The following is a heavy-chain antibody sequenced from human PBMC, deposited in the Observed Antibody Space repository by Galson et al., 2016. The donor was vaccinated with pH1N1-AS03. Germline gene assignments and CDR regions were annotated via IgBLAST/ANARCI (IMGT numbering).Heavy chain of an antibody. CDR1: GFTFSNCG. J-gene: IGHJ6*02. V-gene: IGHV3-23*01. D-gene: IGHD2-15*01. Sequence: SLILSCAASGFTFSNCGMSWVRQAPGKALDWVAGISGSCEGTYYLDSAKGRFNISRDNSKHTVYLQIKSLRVEDTAVYYCAKEGPPALLVYYAMDVWGHGPTVTVS. CDR3: AKEGPPALLVYYAMDV. CDR2: ISGSCEGT.